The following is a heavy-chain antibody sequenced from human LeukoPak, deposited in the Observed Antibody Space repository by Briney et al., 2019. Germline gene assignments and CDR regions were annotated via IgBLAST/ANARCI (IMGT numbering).Heavy chain of an antibody. Sequence: GGSLRLSCAASGFTVRSSYMSWVRQAPGKGLVWVSRISSDGSSTTYADSVKGRFTISRDNAKNTLYLQMNSLRAEDTAVYYCARVWGGYYYYMDVWGKGTTVTVSS. D-gene: IGHD1-26*01. CDR2: ISSDGSST. CDR1: GFTVRSSY. J-gene: IGHJ6*03. CDR3: ARVWGGYYYYMDV. V-gene: IGHV3-74*01.